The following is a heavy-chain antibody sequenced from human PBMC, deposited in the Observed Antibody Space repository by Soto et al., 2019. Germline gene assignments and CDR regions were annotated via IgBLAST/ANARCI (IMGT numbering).Heavy chain of an antibody. CDR3: AREESSSDPGGY. Sequence: SVKVSCKASGGTLSSYAISWVRQAPGQGLEWMGGIIPIFGTANYAQKFQGRVTITADESTSTAYMELSSLRSEDTAVYYCAREESSSDPGGYWGQGTLVTVSS. CDR1: GGTLSSYA. J-gene: IGHJ4*02. D-gene: IGHD6-6*01. CDR2: IIPIFGTA. V-gene: IGHV1-69*13.